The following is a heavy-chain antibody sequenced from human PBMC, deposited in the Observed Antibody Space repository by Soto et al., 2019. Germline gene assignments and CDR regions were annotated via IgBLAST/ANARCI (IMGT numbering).Heavy chain of an antibody. CDR2: IFHSGST. CDR1: GDSIMSRYF. Sequence: PSETLSLTCTVSGDSIMSRYFWGCIRQTPGKGLEWIASIFHSGSTDYSPSLKSRVTMSVDASKNQFSLKLSSVTAADTAVYFCARVAFCTGITCSADNWFDPWGQGTLVTVSS. D-gene: IGHD2-8*02. J-gene: IGHJ5*02. V-gene: IGHV4-38-2*02. CDR3: ARVAFCTGITCSADNWFDP.